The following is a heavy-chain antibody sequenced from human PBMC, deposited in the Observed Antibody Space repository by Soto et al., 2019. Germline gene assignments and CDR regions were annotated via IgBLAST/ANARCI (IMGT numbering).Heavy chain of an antibody. Sequence: SVKVSCKASGGTFSSYAISWVRQAPGQGLEWMGGIIPIFGTANYAQKFQGRVTITADESTSTAYMELSSLRSEDTAVYYCASYDSSGYYLWNFDYWGQGTLVTVS. CDR1: GGTFSSYA. D-gene: IGHD3-22*01. J-gene: IGHJ4*02. CDR2: IIPIFGTA. CDR3: ASYDSSGYYLWNFDY. V-gene: IGHV1-69*13.